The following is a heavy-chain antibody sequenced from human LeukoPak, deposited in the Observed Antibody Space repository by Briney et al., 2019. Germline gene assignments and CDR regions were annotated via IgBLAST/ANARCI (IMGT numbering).Heavy chain of an antibody. CDR3: ARGPYYYDSSGYYFDY. Sequence: ASVTVSCKASGGTFISYAISWVRQAPGQGLEWMGGIIPIFGTANYAQKFQGRVTITTDESTSTAYMELSSLRSEDTAVYYCARGPYYYDSSGYYFDYWGQGTLVTVSS. V-gene: IGHV1-69*05. CDR2: IIPIFGTA. D-gene: IGHD3-22*01. J-gene: IGHJ4*02. CDR1: GGTFISYA.